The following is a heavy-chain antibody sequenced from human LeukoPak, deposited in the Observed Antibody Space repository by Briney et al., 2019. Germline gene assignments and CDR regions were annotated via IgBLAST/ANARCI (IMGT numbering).Heavy chain of an antibody. CDR1: GFTFSSYA. D-gene: IGHD4-17*01. J-gene: IGHJ4*02. V-gene: IGHV3-30-3*01. CDR2: ISYNGSNK. CDR3: ARSRYGDYVSPLGY. Sequence: PGRSLRLSCAASGFTFSSYAMHWVRQAPGKGLEWVAVISYNGSNKYYADSVKGRFTISRDNSKNTLYLQMNSLRAEDTAVYYCARSRYGDYVSPLGYWGQGTLLTVSS.